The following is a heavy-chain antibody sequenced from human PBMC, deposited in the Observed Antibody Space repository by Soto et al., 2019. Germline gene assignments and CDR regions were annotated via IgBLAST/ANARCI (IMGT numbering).Heavy chain of an antibody. CDR3: VRCAVNCHPYGRDV. J-gene: IGHJ6*02. Sequence: SGGSLRLSCAASGFTFSTYSMTWVRQTPGRGLEWVSSISGDSHYIFCADSVKGRFTISRDNAKNSLYLQMNSLSAEDTAVYYRVRCAVNCHPYGRDVWGQGATVTVS. CDR1: GFTFSTYS. CDR2: ISGDSHYI. V-gene: IGHV3-21*01. D-gene: IGHD2-15*01.